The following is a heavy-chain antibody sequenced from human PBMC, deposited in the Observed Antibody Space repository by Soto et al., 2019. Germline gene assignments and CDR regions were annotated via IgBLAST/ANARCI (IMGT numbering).Heavy chain of an antibody. V-gene: IGHV3-23*01. J-gene: IGHJ5*02. D-gene: IGHD2-15*01. CDR2: VSNSGTST. CDR3: VNELAASGWFDP. Sequence: EVQLLESGGGLAQPGESLTLSCAASGFMFSGYAMSWVRQAPGKGLEWVSAVSNSGTSTSYADSVKGRFTISRDKSKNTLYLQMSSLGAEDTALYYCVNELAASGWFDPWGQGTLVIVSS. CDR1: GFMFSGYA.